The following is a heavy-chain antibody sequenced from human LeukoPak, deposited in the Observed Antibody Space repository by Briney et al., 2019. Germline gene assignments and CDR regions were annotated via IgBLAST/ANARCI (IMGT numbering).Heavy chain of an antibody. CDR3: ARGHYYGSGSYPHYYYYYYMDV. CDR2: IIPMFDTA. CDR1: GGTFSNYA. J-gene: IGHJ6*03. Sequence: GASVKVSCKASGGTFSNYAISWVRQAPGQGLEWMGGIIPMFDTANYAQKFQDRVTINADKSTSTAYMQLSSLRSEDTAVYYCARGHYYGSGSYPHYYYYYYMDVWGKGTTVTISS. D-gene: IGHD3-10*01. V-gene: IGHV1-69*06.